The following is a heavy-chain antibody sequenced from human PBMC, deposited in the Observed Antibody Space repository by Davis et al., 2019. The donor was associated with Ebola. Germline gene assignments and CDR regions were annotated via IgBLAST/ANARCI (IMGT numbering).Heavy chain of an antibody. CDR1: GYTFTSYY. Sequence: ASVKVSCKASGYTFTSYYMHWVRQAPGQGLEWMGIINPSGGNTGYAQKFQGRVTMTRNTSISTAYMELSSLRSEDTAVYYCARGPRSKGIAARLADVWGQGTTVTVSS. CDR3: ARGPRSKGIAARLADV. D-gene: IGHD6-6*01. J-gene: IGHJ6*02. V-gene: IGHV1-46*01. CDR2: INPSGGNT.